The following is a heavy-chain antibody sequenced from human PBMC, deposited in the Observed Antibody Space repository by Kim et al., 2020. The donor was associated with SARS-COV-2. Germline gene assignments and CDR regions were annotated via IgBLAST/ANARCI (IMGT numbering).Heavy chain of an antibody. CDR3: ARYIVAAHNFDF. D-gene: IGHD5-12*01. J-gene: IGHJ4*02. V-gene: IGHV4-59*08. Sequence: SETLSLTCSVSGGSVNGYYWSWIRQPPGKGLEWIGFVYYTGSTNYNPSLKSRVTMSVNTPKNQFSVRLSSVTAADTAVYYCARYIVAAHNFDFWGQGTLV. CDR1: GGSVNGYY. CDR2: VYYTGST.